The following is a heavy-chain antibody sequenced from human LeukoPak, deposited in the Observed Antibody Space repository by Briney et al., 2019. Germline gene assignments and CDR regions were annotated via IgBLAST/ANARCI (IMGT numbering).Heavy chain of an antibody. V-gene: IGHV4-59*01. CDR1: GGSISSYY. CDR2: IYYSGST. J-gene: IGHJ4*02. Sequence: KPSENLSLTCTVPGGSISSYYWGWIRQPPGKGLEWIGYIYYSGSTNYNPSLKGRVTMSVDTSKNQFSLRLSSVTAADTAVYYCARGSDYGDYWGQGTLVTVAS. D-gene: IGHD3-3*01. CDR3: ARGSDYGDY.